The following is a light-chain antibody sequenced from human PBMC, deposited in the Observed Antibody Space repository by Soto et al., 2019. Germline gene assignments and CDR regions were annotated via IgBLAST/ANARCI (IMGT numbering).Light chain of an antibody. CDR3: QQYDNWPWT. J-gene: IGKJ1*01. CDR2: GAS. CDR1: QSVSIY. Sequence: EIVLTQSPGTLSLSPGERATLSCRASQSVSIYLAWYQQKPGQAPRLLIYGASTRATGIPARFSGSGSGTEFTLTINSLQSEDFAVYYCQQYDNWPWTFGQGTKVDIK. V-gene: IGKV3-15*01.